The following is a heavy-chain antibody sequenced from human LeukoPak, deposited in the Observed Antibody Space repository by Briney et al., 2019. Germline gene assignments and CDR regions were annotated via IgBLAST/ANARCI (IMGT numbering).Heavy chain of an antibody. CDR3: ARGAAAGRFFYYYGMDV. V-gene: IGHV1-18*01. CDR2: ISAFNGNT. J-gene: IGHJ6*02. CDR1: GYTFTNYG. D-gene: IGHD6-13*01. Sequence: GASVKVSCKASGYTFTNYGISWVRQAPGQGLEWMGWISAFNGNTNYAQKLQGRVTMTTDTSTSTAYMELRGPRSDDTAVYYCARGAAAGRFFYYYGMDVWGQGTTVTVSS.